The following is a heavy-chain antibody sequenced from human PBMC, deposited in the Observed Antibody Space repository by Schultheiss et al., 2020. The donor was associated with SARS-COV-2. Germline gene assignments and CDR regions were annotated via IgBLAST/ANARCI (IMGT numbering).Heavy chain of an antibody. D-gene: IGHD3-3*01. CDR2: TYYSGST. V-gene: IGHV4-39*07. CDR1: GGSISSGGYY. J-gene: IGHJ4*02. CDR3: ARELAWLAN. Sequence: SETLSLTCTVSGGSISSGGYYWGRDRQPQGQGLGWFVSTYYSGSTYYNQSLKSRVTISIDTSKNHFSLKLTFVTDADTALYYCARELAWLANWGQGTLVTVSS.